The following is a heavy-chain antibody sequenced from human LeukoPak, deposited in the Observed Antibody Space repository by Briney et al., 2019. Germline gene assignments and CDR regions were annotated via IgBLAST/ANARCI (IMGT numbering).Heavy chain of an antibody. Sequence: PGGSLRLSCAASGFTFSSYEMNWVRQAPGKGLEWVSYISSSGSTIYYADSVKGRFTISRDNAKNSLYLQMNSLRAEDTAVYYCARAPLLRYFDWLYRYYFDYWGQGTLVTVSS. CDR3: ARAPLLRYFDWLYRYYFDY. D-gene: IGHD3-9*01. CDR1: GFTFSSYE. CDR2: ISSSGSTI. J-gene: IGHJ4*02. V-gene: IGHV3-48*03.